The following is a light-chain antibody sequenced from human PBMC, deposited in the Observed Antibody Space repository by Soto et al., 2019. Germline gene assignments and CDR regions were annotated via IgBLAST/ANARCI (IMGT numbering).Light chain of an antibody. J-gene: IGKJ3*01. CDR1: QSVSSSY. CDR3: QQYGSSPFT. Sequence: EIVLTQSPGTLSLSPGERATLSCRASQSVSSSYLAWYQQKPGQAPRLLIYGASSRATGIPDRFSGSGSGTDITITISRLEPEDFAAYYCQQYGSSPFTFGPVTKVDIK. CDR2: GAS. V-gene: IGKV3-20*01.